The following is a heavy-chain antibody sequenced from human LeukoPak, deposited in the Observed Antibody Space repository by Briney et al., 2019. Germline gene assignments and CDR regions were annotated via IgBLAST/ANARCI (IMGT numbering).Heavy chain of an antibody. D-gene: IGHD6-25*01. V-gene: IGHV1-2*02. CDR1: GYIFTDYY. J-gene: IGHJ4*02. CDR3: AINKAGKSLDY. CDR2: MNPNSGGT. Sequence: ASVKVSCKASGYIFTDYYMHWVRQAPGQGLEWMAWMNPNSGGTSYAQKFQGRVTMTRDTSISTAYMELSRLRFDGTAVYYCAINKAGKSLDYWGQGTLVTVSS.